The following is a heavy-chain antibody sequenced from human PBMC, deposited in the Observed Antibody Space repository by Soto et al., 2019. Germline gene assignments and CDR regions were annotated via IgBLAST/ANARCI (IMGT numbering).Heavy chain of an antibody. D-gene: IGHD2-8*02. J-gene: IGHJ3*02. CDR3: AKATATGGGAFEI. CDR2: ILVGGST. CDR1: GFICSSYD. Sequence: SGGSLRLSCAVSGFICSSYDMSWVRQAPGKGLEWVSTILVGGSTHYEDSVKGRFTISRDTSKNTVSLQMNSLTAGDTAVYYCAKATATGGGAFEIYGQGTMVTVSS. V-gene: IGHV3-23*01.